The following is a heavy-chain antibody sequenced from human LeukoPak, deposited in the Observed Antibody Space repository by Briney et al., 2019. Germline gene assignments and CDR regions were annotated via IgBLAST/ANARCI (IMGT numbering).Heavy chain of an antibody. J-gene: IGHJ4*02. V-gene: IGHV1-2*02. D-gene: IGHD7-27*01. Sequence: ASVKVSCKASVYTFTGYYMHWMSQAPGQGLEWMGWINPNSGGTNYAQKFQGRVTMTRDTTISTAYMELSRLRSDDTAVYYCARASHWGFNSLYFDNWGQGTLVTVSS. CDR3: ARASHWGFNSLYFDN. CDR1: VYTFTGYY. CDR2: INPNSGGT.